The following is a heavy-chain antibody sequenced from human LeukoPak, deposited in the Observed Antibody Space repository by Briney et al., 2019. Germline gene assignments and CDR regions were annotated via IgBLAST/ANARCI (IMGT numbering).Heavy chain of an antibody. V-gene: IGHV4-39*01. D-gene: IGHD3-10*01. CDR1: GGSISSSSYY. Sequence: SETLSLTCTVSGGSISSSSYYWGWIRQPPGKGLEWIGSIYYSGSTYYNPSLKSRVTISVDTSKNQFSLKLSSVTAADTAVYYCAADNYGSGSYFDYWGQGTLVTVSS. CDR3: AADNYGSGSYFDY. CDR2: IYYSGST. J-gene: IGHJ4*02.